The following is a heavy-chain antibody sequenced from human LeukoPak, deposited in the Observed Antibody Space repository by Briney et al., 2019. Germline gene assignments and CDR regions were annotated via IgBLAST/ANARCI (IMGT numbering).Heavy chain of an antibody. D-gene: IGHD4-17*01. CDR2: MNPGDGST. Sequence: GASVKVSCKASGYTFTRYYMHWVRQAPGQGLEWMGIMNPGDGSTYYAQKFQGRVTMTRDTSTSTVYMELSSLRSEDTAVYYCARSDYGDYRSPFDYWGQGTLVTVSS. CDR3: ARSDYGDYRSPFDY. V-gene: IGHV1-46*01. CDR1: GYTFTRYY. J-gene: IGHJ4*02.